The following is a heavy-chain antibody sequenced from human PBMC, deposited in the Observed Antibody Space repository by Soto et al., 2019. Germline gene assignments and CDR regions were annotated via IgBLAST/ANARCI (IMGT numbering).Heavy chain of an antibody. CDR3: ARGSRDYGSG. CDR2: IWDDGSNK. D-gene: IGHD3-10*01. CDR1: GFTFSSYG. V-gene: IGHV3-33*01. J-gene: IGHJ4*02. Sequence: QVQLVESGGGVVQPGRSLRLSCAASGFTFSSYGMHWVRQAPGKGLEWVAVIWDDGSNKYYADSVKGRFTISRDNSKNTLYLQMNSLRAEDTAVYYCARGSRDYGSGWGQGTLVTVSS.